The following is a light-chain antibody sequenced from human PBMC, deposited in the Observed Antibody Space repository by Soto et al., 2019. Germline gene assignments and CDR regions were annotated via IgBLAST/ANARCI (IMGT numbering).Light chain of an antibody. CDR1: QSINTW. CDR3: QQYNSYPWT. CDR2: DAS. V-gene: IGKV1-5*01. Sequence: DVQMTQSPSTLSASVGDRVTITCRASQSINTWLAWYQQKPRKTPELLIYDASRLESGVPSRFSGSGSRSEFTLTISSLQSDDFSTYYCQQYNSYPWTFGQGTKVAIK. J-gene: IGKJ1*01.